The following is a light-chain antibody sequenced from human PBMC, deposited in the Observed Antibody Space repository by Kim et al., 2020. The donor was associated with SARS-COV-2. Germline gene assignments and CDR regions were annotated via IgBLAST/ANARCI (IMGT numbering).Light chain of an antibody. CDR1: SRDVGNFDL. J-gene: IGLJ3*02. Sequence: QSALTQPASVSGSPGQSITLSCTGTSRDVGNFDLVSWYQQHPGKAPKLLIYEVDKRPAGPSDRFSGFKTGNTASLTISGLQTEDEADYYCCSYSGNSTWVFGGGTQLTVL. V-gene: IGLV2-23*02. CDR2: EVD. CDR3: CSYSGNSTWV.